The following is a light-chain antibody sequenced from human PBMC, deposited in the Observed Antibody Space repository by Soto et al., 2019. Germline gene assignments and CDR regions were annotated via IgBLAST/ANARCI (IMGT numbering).Light chain of an antibody. V-gene: IGKV3-15*01. CDR2: GAS. CDR3: QQYNNWWT. Sequence: EIVMTQSPATLSVSPGERATLSCRASQSVSTSLAWYQQKPGQAPRLLISGASTRATGVPARFSGSGSETEFPLTIRSLQSEDFAVYYCQQYNNWWTFGQGTKVEIK. CDR1: QSVSTS. J-gene: IGKJ1*01.